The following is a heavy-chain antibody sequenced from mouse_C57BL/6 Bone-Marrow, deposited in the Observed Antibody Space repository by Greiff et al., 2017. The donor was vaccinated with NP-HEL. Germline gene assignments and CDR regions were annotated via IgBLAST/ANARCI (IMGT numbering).Heavy chain of an antibody. CDR3: ARAYYYGSSYSWFAY. Sequence: EVMLVESGGGLVKPGGSLKLSCAASGFTFSSYAMSWVRQTPEKRLEWVATISDGGSCTYYPDNVKGRFTLSRDNAKNNLYLQMSHLKSEDTAMYYCARAYYYGSSYSWFAYWGQGTLVTVSA. D-gene: IGHD1-1*01. J-gene: IGHJ3*01. V-gene: IGHV5-4*03. CDR2: ISDGGSCT. CDR1: GFTFSSYA.